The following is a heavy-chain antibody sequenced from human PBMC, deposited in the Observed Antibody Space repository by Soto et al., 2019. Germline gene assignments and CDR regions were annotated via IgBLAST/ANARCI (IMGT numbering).Heavy chain of an antibody. CDR1: DDPITSGAYY. Sequence: SETLSLTCTVSDDPITSGAYYWGLIRQPPGKGLEWIGTIQYRGSTYYNPSLKSRVTMSLDTSKNQYSLRLSSVTAADTAVYYCARGLVGITMIVHYFDYWGQGTLVTVSS. CDR3: ARGLVGITMIVHYFDY. CDR2: IQYRGST. D-gene: IGHD3-22*01. J-gene: IGHJ4*02. V-gene: IGHV4-39*01.